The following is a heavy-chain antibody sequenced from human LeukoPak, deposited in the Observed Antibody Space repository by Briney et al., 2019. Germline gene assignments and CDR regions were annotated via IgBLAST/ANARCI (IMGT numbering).Heavy chain of an antibody. CDR2: MNPNNGNT. CDR3: VRDGEGVAVSVNYWFDP. J-gene: IGHJ5*02. D-gene: IGHD3-10*01. V-gene: IGHV1-8*01. Sequence: ASVKVSCKASGFTFTSYDINWVRQASGQGLEWMGWMNPNNGNTGYAQKFQGRVTMTRDTSISTAYMELRGLRSEDTAVYYCVRDGEGVAVSVNYWFDPWGQGTLVTVSS. CDR1: GFTFTSYD.